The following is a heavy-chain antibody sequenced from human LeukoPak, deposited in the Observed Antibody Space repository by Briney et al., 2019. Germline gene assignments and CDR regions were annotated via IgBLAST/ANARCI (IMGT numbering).Heavy chain of an antibody. Sequence: PSETLSLTXAVCGGSFSGYYWSWIRQPPGKGLEWIGEINHSGSTNYNPSLKSRVTISVDTSKNQFSLKLSSVTAADTAVYYCARNPGYSSSWYSDYWGQGTLVTVSS. CDR1: GGSFSGYY. V-gene: IGHV4-34*01. CDR2: INHSGST. J-gene: IGHJ4*02. CDR3: ARNPGYSSSWYSDY. D-gene: IGHD6-13*01.